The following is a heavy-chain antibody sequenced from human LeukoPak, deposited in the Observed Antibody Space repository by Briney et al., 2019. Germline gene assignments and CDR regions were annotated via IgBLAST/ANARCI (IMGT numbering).Heavy chain of an antibody. J-gene: IGHJ4*02. Sequence: SETLSLTCTVSGGSISSYYWSWIRQPSGKGLEWIGYIYYSGSTNYNPSLKSRVTISVDTSKNQFSLKLSSVTAADTAVYYCARGRDYWGQGTLVTVSS. CDR1: GGSISSYY. CDR2: IYYSGST. V-gene: IGHV4-59*12. CDR3: ARGRDY.